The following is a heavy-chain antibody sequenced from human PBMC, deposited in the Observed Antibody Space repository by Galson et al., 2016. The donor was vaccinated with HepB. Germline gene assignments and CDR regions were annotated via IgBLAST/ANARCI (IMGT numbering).Heavy chain of an antibody. Sequence: SLRLSCAASGFTFSSYAMSWVRQAPGKGLECASVISGRGGSTYSADSVKGRFTISRDNSKNTLYLQMNNLRAEDTAIYYCEGYSDPFDIWGQGTMVTVSS. CDR2: ISGRGGST. CDR1: GFTFSSYA. D-gene: IGHD3-22*01. CDR3: EGYSDPFDI. J-gene: IGHJ3*02. V-gene: IGHV3-23*01.